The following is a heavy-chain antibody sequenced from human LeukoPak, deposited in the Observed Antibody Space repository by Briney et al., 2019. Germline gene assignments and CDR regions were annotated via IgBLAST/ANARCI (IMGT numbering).Heavy chain of an antibody. CDR1: GGTFSIYA. CDR2: IIPIFGTA. D-gene: IGHD7-27*01. Sequence: SVKVSFTASGGTFSIYAISWVRQAPGQGLEWMGGIIPIFGTANYAQKFQGRVTITADESTSTAYMELSSLRSEDTAVYYCARVGELGMRGRWGQGTLVTVSS. J-gene: IGHJ4*02. V-gene: IGHV1-69*01. CDR3: ARVGELGMRGR.